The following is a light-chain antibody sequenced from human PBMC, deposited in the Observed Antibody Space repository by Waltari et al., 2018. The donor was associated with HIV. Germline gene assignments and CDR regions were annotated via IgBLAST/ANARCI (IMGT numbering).Light chain of an antibody. CDR1: RPNLGSHY. CDR2: RNN. Sequence: QSVLTQPPSASGPPGQRVTISCSGRRPNLGSHYVYWYPPLHGTAPKLLILRNNHRPSGVPDRFSGSKSGTSASLAISGLRSDDEADYYCAAWDDSLSGFYVFGTGTKVTVL. V-gene: IGLV1-47*01. J-gene: IGLJ1*01. CDR3: AAWDDSLSGFYV.